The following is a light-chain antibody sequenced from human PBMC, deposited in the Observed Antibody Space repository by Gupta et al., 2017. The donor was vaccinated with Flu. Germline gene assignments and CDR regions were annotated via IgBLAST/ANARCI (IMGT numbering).Light chain of an antibody. CDR3: STWDDSLKGWV. J-gene: IGLJ3*02. CDR2: GNN. CDR1: RSNIGTNS. Sequence: QSVLSQPPSASGTPGQWITISCSGGRSNIGTNSVNWYQQLPGPAPKLLIYGNNQRPSGVPARFSGSKSGTSVSLVISGLQSADEADYHCSTWDDSLKGWVFGGGTKLTVL. V-gene: IGLV1-44*01.